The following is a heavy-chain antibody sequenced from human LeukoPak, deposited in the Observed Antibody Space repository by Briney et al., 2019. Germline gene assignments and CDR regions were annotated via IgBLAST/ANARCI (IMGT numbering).Heavy chain of an antibody. CDR2: IFHSGTT. Sequence: SETLSLTCAVSGGSISINNWWSWVRQPPGKGLEWIGEIFHSGTTNYNPSLKSRVIILLDQSKDQFSLRLSSVTAADAAVYYCARGLSRGSPYFDLWGQGTLVTVSS. CDR1: GGSISINNW. CDR3: ARGLSRGSPYFDL. J-gene: IGHJ4*02. D-gene: IGHD3-16*01. V-gene: IGHV4-4*02.